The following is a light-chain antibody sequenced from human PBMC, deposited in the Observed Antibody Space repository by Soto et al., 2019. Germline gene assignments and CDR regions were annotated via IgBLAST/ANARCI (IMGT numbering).Light chain of an antibody. V-gene: IGKV1-5*03. CDR2: KAY. CDR1: QSISSW. CDR3: QHDNSYPWT. J-gene: IGKJ1*01. Sequence: DIQMTQSPSTLSASVGDRVTITCRASQSISSWLAWYQQKPGKAPKLLIYKAYSLESGVTSRFSGSGSGTEFTLTISRLQPDDLATYYCQHDNSYPWTFGQGTKVEIK.